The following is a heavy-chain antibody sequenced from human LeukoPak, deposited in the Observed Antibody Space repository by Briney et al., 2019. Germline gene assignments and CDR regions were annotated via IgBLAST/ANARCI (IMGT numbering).Heavy chain of an antibody. CDR2: TSNRAYST. CDR1: GFNFSDYY. J-gene: IGHJ4*02. Sequence: PGGSLRFSCAASGFNFSDYYMSWIRQAPGGGLEWVSYTSNRAYSTYYAVSVKGRFTISRDNAKNTVYLQMNSLRAEDTAVYYCAKTTTGYSSGRFPGWPVDYWGQGTLVTVSS. D-gene: IGHD6-19*01. V-gene: IGHV3-11*01. CDR3: AKTTTGYSSGRFPGWPVDY.